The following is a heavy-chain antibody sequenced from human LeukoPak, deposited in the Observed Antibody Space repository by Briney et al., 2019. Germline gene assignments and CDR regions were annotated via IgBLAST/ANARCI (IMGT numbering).Heavy chain of an antibody. J-gene: IGHJ4*02. CDR1: GFTFSSYG. V-gene: IGHV3-30*03. Sequence: GGSLRLSCAASGFTFSSYGMHWVRQAPGKGLEWVAVISYDGSNKYYADSVKGRFTISRDNSKNTLYLQMNSLRAEDSAVYYCARDLGVRFLEWLFIYWGQGTLVTVSS. D-gene: IGHD3-3*01. CDR2: ISYDGSNK. CDR3: ARDLGVRFLEWLFIY.